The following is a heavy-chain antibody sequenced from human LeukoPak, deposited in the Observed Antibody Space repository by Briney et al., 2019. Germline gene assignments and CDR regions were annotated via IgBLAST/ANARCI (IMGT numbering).Heavy chain of an antibody. CDR3: AKGSGSGSSYSPIY. V-gene: IGHV3-30*18. CDR1: GFSLSSYG. Sequence: PGGSLRLSCAASGFSLSSYGMHWVRQAPGKGLEWVAVISYDGSNKYYADSVKGRFTISRDNSKNTLYLQMNSLRAEDTAVYYCAKGSGSGSSYSPIYWGQGTLVTVSS. D-gene: IGHD3-10*01. J-gene: IGHJ4*02. CDR2: ISYDGSNK.